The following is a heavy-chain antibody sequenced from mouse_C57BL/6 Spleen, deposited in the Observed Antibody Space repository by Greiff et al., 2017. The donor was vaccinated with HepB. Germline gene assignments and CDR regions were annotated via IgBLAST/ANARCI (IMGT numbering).Heavy chain of an antibody. CDR3: TRGSNYYGRRRGSAD. CDR2: IDPETGGT. CDR1: GYTFTDYE. V-gene: IGHV1-15*01. J-gene: IGHJ3*01. D-gene: IGHD1-1*01. Sequence: VQLQQSGAELVRPGASVTLSCKASGYTFTDYEMHWVKQTPVQGLEWIGAIDPETGGTAYNQKFKGKAILTADKSSSTAYMELRSLTSGDSAVFYCTRGSNYYGRRRGSADWGHGTRVTVSA.